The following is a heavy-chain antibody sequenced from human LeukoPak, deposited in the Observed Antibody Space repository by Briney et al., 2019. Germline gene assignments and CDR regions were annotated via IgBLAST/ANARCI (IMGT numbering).Heavy chain of an antibody. D-gene: IGHD3-10*01. V-gene: IGHV3-7*01. J-gene: IGHJ4*02. CDR1: GLTFSSYW. CDR3: ARDFSTSGAFDY. Sequence: GGSLRLSCAASGLTFSSYWMSWVRQAPGKGLEWVANIKQDGSEKYYVDSVKGRFTISRDNAKNSLYLQMNSLRAEDTAVYYCARDFSTSGAFDYWGQGTLVTVSS. CDR2: IKQDGSEK.